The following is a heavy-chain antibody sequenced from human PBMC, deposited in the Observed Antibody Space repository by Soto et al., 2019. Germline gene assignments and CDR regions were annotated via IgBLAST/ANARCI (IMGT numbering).Heavy chain of an antibody. CDR1: GFTFSSYA. D-gene: IGHD3-22*01. CDR2: ISASGGTT. V-gene: IGHV3-23*01. CDR3: AKRDSSGYYHEDY. Sequence: PGGSLRLSCAASGFTFSSYAMSWVRQAPGKGLEWVSAISASGGTTYYADSVKGRFTISRDNSKNTLYLQMHSLRAEDTAVYYCAKRDSSGYYHEDYWGQGTLVTVSS. J-gene: IGHJ4*02.